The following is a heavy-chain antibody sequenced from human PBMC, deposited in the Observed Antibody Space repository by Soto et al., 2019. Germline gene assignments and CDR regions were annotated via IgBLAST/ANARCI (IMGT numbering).Heavy chain of an antibody. D-gene: IGHD1-26*01. J-gene: IGHJ5*02. CDR3: ARALGATDNWFDP. CDR2: IIPIFGTA. V-gene: IGHV1-69*13. Sequence: SVKVSCKASGGTFSSYAISWVRQAPGQGLEWMGGIIPIFGTANYAQKFQGRVTITADESTSTAYMELSSLRSEDTAVYYCARALGATDNWFDPWGQGTLVTVSS. CDR1: GGTFSSYA.